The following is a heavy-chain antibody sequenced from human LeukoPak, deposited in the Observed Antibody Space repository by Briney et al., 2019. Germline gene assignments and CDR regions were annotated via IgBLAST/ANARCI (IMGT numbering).Heavy chain of an antibody. CDR3: AKGHFYDSRGSPDY. D-gene: IGHD3-22*01. Sequence: PGGSLRLSCAASGFTFSSYSMNWVRQAPGKGLEWVSFISSSNYYIYYADSVKGRFTISRDNAKNSLYLQMNSLRAEDTAVYYCAKGHFYDSRGSPDYWGQGTLVTVFS. J-gene: IGHJ4*02. CDR1: GFTFSSYS. CDR2: ISSSNYYI. V-gene: IGHV3-21*01.